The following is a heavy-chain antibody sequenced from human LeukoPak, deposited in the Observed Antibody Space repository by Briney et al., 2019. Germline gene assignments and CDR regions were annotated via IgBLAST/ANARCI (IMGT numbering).Heavy chain of an antibody. Sequence: KPSETLSLTCTVSGGSISSYYWSWIRQPPGKGLEWIGYIYYSGSTNYNPSLKSRVTISVDTSKNQFSLKLSSVTAADTAVYYCATCSGGSCYGYDAFDIWGQGTMVTVSS. D-gene: IGHD2-15*01. CDR3: ATCSGGSCYGYDAFDI. CDR1: GGSISSYY. CDR2: IYYSGST. V-gene: IGHV4-59*08. J-gene: IGHJ3*02.